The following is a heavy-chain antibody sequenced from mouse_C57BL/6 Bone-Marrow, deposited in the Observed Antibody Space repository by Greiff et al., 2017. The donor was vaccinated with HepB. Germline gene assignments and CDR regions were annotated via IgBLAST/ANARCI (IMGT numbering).Heavy chain of an antibody. J-gene: IGHJ2*01. CDR3: ARLAGYDGFFDY. D-gene: IGHD2-2*01. CDR2: INPNNGGT. V-gene: IGHV1-26*01. Sequence: VQLQQSGPELVKPGASVKISCKASGYTFTDYYMNWVKQSHGKSLEWIGDINPNNGGTSYNQKFMGKATLTVDKSSSTAYMELRSLTSEDSAVYYCARLAGYDGFFDYWGQGTTLTVSS. CDR1: GYTFTDYY.